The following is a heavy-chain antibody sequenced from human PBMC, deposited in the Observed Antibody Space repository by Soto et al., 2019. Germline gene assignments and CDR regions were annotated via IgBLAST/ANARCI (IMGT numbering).Heavy chain of an antibody. V-gene: IGHV3-21*01. Sequence: EVQLVESGGGLVKPGGSLRLSCAASGFTFSSYSMNWVRQAPGKGLEWVSSISSSSSYIYYADSVKGRFTISRDNAKNSLYLQMNSLRAEDTAVYYCARVPRATYYDFWSGYFPPSYYFDYWGQGTLVTVSS. CDR2: ISSSSSYI. CDR3: ARVPRATYYDFWSGYFPPSYYFDY. CDR1: GFTFSSYS. J-gene: IGHJ4*02. D-gene: IGHD3-3*01.